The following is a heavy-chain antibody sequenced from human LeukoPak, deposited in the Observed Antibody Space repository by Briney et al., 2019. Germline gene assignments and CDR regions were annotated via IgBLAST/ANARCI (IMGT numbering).Heavy chain of an antibody. D-gene: IGHD6-19*01. J-gene: IGHJ3*02. CDR1: GFIVCSNN. Sequence: GGSLRLSSAASGFIVCSNNMNWVRPAPGKGLEWGSVSYTGGNTYYADSVKGRFTISRDNSKNTLYLQMHSLRAEDTAVYYCASPSSGQSFDIWGQGTMVTVSS. CDR2: SYTGGNT. V-gene: IGHV3-53*01. CDR3: ASPSSGQSFDI.